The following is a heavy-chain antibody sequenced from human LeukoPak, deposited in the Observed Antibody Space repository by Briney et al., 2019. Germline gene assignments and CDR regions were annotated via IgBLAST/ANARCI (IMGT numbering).Heavy chain of an antibody. CDR3: ASLVTYCSSTSCYTGHGGIDY. D-gene: IGHD2-2*02. V-gene: IGHV3-30-3*01. J-gene: IGHJ4*02. CDR2: ISYDGSNK. CDR1: GFTFSSYA. Sequence: SGGSLRLSCAASGFTFSSYAMHWVRQAPGKGLEWEAVISYDGSNKYYADSVKGRFTISRDNSKNTLYLQMNSLRAEDTAVYYCASLVTYCSSTSCYTGHGGIDYWGQGTLVTVSS.